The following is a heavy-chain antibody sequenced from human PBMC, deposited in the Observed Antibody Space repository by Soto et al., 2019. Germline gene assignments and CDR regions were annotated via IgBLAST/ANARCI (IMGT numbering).Heavy chain of an antibody. D-gene: IGHD6-19*01. Sequence: QITLKESGPTLVKPTQTLTLTCTFSGFSLSTSGVGVGWIRQPPGKALEWLALIYWDDDKRYSPSLKSRLTSTKDPSKNPVVLTMTNMDPVDTATYYCAHITYSSGWLGFDYWGQGTLVTVSS. V-gene: IGHV2-5*02. CDR2: IYWDDDK. J-gene: IGHJ4*02. CDR1: GFSLSTSGVG. CDR3: AHITYSSGWLGFDY.